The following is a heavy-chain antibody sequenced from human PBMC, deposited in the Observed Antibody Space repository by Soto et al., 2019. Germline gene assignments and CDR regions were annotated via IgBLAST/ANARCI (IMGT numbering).Heavy chain of an antibody. V-gene: IGHV1-2*04. CDR2: INPNRGET. Sequence: QVQLVQSGAEVKKPGASVKVSCKASGYTFTDYYMHWVRQAPGQGLEWMGWINPNRGETNYAQKLQGLVMMTRDTIIRTAYMELNWLRSGETAVYYCATGSWRDYSTIDFWGHGSLVTGSS. J-gene: IGHJ4*01. CDR3: ATGSWRDYSTIDF. D-gene: IGHD4-4*01. CDR1: GYTFTDYY.